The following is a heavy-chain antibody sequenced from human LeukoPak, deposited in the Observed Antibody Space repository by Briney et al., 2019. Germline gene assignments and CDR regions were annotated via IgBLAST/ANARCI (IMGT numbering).Heavy chain of an antibody. CDR1: GFTSSSYS. Sequence: PGGSLRLSCAASGFTSSSYSMNWVRQAPGKGLEWVSSISSSSSYIYYADSVKGRFTISRDNAKNSLYLQMNSLRAEDTAVYYCASLPPGYSSSWYLDYWGQGTLVTVSS. CDR2: ISSSSSYI. CDR3: ASLPPGYSSSWYLDY. J-gene: IGHJ4*02. V-gene: IGHV3-21*01. D-gene: IGHD6-13*01.